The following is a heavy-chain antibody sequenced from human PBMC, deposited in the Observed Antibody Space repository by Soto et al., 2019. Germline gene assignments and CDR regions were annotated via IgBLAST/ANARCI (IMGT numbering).Heavy chain of an antibody. Sequence: GGSLRLSCGGAELTFANFSMTLVRHGPGKGLEWVSALSGSAINTYYADSVKGRFTISRDNSKNTVFLQMNSLRVDDTAVYYCTTQFFLSTRKPPEDVWGQGTPVTVSS. CDR1: ELTFANFS. J-gene: IGHJ6*02. V-gene: IGHV3-23*01. D-gene: IGHD2-2*01. CDR3: TTQFFLSTRKPPEDV. CDR2: LSGSAINT.